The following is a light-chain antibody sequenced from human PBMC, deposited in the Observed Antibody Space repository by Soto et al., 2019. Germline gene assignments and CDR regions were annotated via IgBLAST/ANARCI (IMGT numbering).Light chain of an antibody. J-gene: IGKJ1*01. CDR3: QKYNNWPSCT. CDR2: GAS. CDR1: QSVSSN. V-gene: IGKV3-15*01. Sequence: EIVMTQSPATLSVSPGERVTLSCRASQSVSSNLAWYQQKPGQAPKLLIYGASTRDTGIPARFSGSGSGTEFTINISSLQSEDFAVYYCQKYNNWPSCTFGQGTKVEIK.